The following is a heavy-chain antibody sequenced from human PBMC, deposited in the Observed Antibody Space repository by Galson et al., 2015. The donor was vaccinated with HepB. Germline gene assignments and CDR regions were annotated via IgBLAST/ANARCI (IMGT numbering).Heavy chain of an antibody. V-gene: IGHV1-2*04. Sequence: SVKVSCKASGYTFTGYYMHWVRQAPGQGLEWMGWINPNSGGTNYAQKFQGWVTMTRDTSISTAYMELSRLRSDDTAVYYCARDLTGTTNGMDVWGQGTTVTVSS. CDR2: INPNSGGT. CDR1: GYTFTGYY. CDR3: ARDLTGTTNGMDV. J-gene: IGHJ6*02. D-gene: IGHD1-7*01.